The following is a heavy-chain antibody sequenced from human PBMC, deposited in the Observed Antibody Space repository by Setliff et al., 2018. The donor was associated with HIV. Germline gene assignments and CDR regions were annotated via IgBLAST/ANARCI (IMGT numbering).Heavy chain of an antibody. D-gene: IGHD4-17*01. V-gene: IGHV4-61*10. J-gene: IGHJ4*02. Sequence: SETLSLTCTVSGGSINSNYDYWTWIRQPAGKGLEWIGYIYYTGTTRYSPSLRSRVSISVDTSKNQFSLKLSSVTAADTAVYYCARSGSYGGNLNYWGQGSLVTVSS. CDR2: IYYTGTT. CDR3: ARSGSYGGNLNY. CDR1: GGSINSNYDY.